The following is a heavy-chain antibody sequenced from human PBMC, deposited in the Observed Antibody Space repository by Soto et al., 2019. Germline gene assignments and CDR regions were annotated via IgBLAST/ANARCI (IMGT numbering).Heavy chain of an antibody. D-gene: IGHD2-15*01. V-gene: IGHV5-51*01. CDR3: ASDSQCDGGNCPMGGFDM. J-gene: IGHJ3*02. Sequence: PGGSLKISFKGSGCGFSIHWVACLRQMPGKGLEWVGIIYPGNSNTMYSPSFQGQVTISADTALSTTYLQWDTLKPSDTAIYFCASDSQCDGGNCPMGGFDMWGQGTMVTVSS. CDR2: IYPGNSNT. CDR1: GCGFSIHW.